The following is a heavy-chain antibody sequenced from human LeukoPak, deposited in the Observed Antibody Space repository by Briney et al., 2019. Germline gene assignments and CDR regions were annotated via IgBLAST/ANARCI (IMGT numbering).Heavy chain of an antibody. CDR1: GSTFSTYS. Sequence: HPGGSLRLSXAASGSTFSTYSMNWVRQSPGKGLEWVSYISSSSSTIYYAGSVKGRFTISRDNAKNSLYLQMNSLRAEDTAVYYCARARYCSSTSCFDDWYFDLWGRGTLVTVSS. V-gene: IGHV3-48*01. CDR3: ARARYCSSTSCFDDWYFDL. J-gene: IGHJ2*01. D-gene: IGHD2-2*01. CDR2: ISSSSSTI.